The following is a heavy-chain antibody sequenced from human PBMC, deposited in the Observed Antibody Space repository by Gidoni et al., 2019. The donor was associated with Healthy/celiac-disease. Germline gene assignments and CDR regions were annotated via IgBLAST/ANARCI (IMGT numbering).Heavy chain of an antibody. D-gene: IGHD3-22*01. J-gene: IGHJ4*02. CDR2: IIPIFGTA. V-gene: IGHV1-69*01. CDR1: GGTFSSYA. CDR3: ARAGDYYDSSGYYLFDY. Sequence: QVQLVQSGAEVKKPGSSVKVSCKASGGTFSSYAISWVRQAPGQGLEWMGGIIPIFGTANYAQKFKGRVTITADESTSTAYMELSSLRSEDTAVYYCARAGDYYDSSGYYLFDYWGQGTLVTVSS.